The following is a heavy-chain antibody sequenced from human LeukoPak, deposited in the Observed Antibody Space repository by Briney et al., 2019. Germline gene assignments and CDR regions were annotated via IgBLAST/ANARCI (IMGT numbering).Heavy chain of an antibody. D-gene: IGHD3-9*01. CDR2: SIPIFGTA. J-gene: IGHJ3*02. CDR1: GGTFSIYA. CDR3: ARDGHYDILTGYQTDDAFDI. V-gene: IGHV1-69*13. Sequence: ASVKVSCKASGGTFSIYAISWVRQAPGQGLEWMGGSIPIFGTANYAQKFQGRVTITADESTSTAYMELSSLRSEDTAVYYCARDGHYDILTGYQTDDAFDIWGQGTMVTVSS.